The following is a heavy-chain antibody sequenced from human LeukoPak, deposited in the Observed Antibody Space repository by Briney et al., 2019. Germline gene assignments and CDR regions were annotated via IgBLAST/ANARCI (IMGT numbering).Heavy chain of an antibody. Sequence: PSETLSLTCSVSGASISTSAYYWGWIRQPPGKGLEWIGSIYYSGSTYYNASLKSRVTISVDTSKNQFSLKLSSVTAADTAVYYCARLGGSSSGEPGWGQGTLVTVSS. J-gene: IGHJ4*02. CDR2: IYYSGST. V-gene: IGHV4-39*07. CDR1: GASISTSAYY. CDR3: ARLGGSSSGEPG. D-gene: IGHD6-6*01.